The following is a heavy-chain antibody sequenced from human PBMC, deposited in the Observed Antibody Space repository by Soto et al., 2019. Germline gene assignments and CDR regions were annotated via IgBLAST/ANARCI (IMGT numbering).Heavy chain of an antibody. CDR2: ISYDGSNK. V-gene: IGHV3-30*18. J-gene: IGHJ6*02. CDR1: GFTFSSYG. D-gene: IGHD3-9*01. Sequence: GGSLRLSWAASGFTFSSYGMHWIRQAPGKGLEWVAVISYDGSNKYYADSVKGRFTISRDNSKNTLYLQMNSLRAEDTAVYYCAKDLAYYDILTGYYHKSYYYGMDVWGQGTTVTVSS. CDR3: AKDLAYYDILTGYYHKSYYYGMDV.